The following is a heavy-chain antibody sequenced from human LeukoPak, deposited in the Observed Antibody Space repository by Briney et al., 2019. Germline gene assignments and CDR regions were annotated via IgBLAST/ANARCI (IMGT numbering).Heavy chain of an antibody. V-gene: IGHV1-69*05. CDR1: GGTFSSYA. J-gene: IGHJ4*02. CDR2: IIPIFGTA. Sequence: ASVKVSCKASGGTFSSYAISWVRQAPGQGLEWMGGIIPIFGTANYAQKFQGRVTITTDESTSTAYMELSSLRAEDTAVYYCAKGGLRQWLVLDYWGQGTLVTVSS. CDR3: AKGGLRQWLVLDY. D-gene: IGHD6-19*01.